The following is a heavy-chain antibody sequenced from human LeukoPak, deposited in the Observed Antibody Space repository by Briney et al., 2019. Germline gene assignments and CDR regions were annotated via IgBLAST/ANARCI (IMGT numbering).Heavy chain of an antibody. J-gene: IGHJ3*02. V-gene: IGHV3-33*08. CDR1: GFTFSSYG. CDR3: ARDWASYDSSGPDAFDI. D-gene: IGHD3-22*01. Sequence: GGSLRLSCLASGFTFSSYGMHWVRQAPGKGLEWVAVIWYDGSNKYYADSVKGRFTISRDNSKNTLYLQMNSLRAEDTAVYYCARDWASYDSSGPDAFDIWGQGTMVTVSS. CDR2: IWYDGSNK.